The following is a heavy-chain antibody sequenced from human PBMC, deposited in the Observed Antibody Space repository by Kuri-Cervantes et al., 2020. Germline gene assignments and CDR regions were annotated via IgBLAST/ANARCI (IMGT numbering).Heavy chain of an antibody. CDR2: IWYDGSNK. V-gene: IGHV3-33*08. CDR1: GFTFSSYW. D-gene: IGHD7-27*01. J-gene: IGHJ6*02. CDR3: ARVWADYYYYYGMDV. Sequence: GESLKISCAASGFTFSSYWMSWVRQAPGKGLEWVAVIWYDGSNKYYADSMKGRFTISRDNSKNTLYLQMNSLRAEDTAVYYCARVWADYYYYYGMDVWGQGTTVTVSS.